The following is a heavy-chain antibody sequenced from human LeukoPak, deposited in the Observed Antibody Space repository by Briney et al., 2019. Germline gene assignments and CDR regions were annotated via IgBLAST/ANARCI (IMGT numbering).Heavy chain of an antibody. CDR1: GFTFSSYA. V-gene: IGHV3-23*01. CDR2: IGGSGGST. CDR3: AKDQGNIVLMVYAHFDY. D-gene: IGHD2-8*01. J-gene: IGHJ4*02. Sequence: PGGSLRLSCAASGFTFSSYAMSWVRQAPGKGLEWVSAIGGSGGSTYYADSVKGRFTISRDNSKNTLYLQMNSLRAEDTAVYYCAKDQGNIVLMVYAHFDYWGQGTLVTVSS.